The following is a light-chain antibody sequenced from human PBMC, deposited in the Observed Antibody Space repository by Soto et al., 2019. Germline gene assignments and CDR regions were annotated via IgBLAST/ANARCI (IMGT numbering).Light chain of an antibody. V-gene: IGKV1-8*01. CDR1: QGISNS. CDR2: AAS. CDR3: QQYYSYSS. Sequence: AIRMTQSPSSFSASTGDRVTITCRASQGISNSLAWYQQKPGKAPKLLIYAASTLQSGVPSRFSGSGSGTDFTLTISCLQSEDFATYYCQQYYSYSSFGQGTRLEI. J-gene: IGKJ5*01.